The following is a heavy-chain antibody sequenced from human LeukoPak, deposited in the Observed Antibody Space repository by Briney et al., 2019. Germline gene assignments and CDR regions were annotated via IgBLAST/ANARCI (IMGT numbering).Heavy chain of an antibody. J-gene: IGHJ4*02. D-gene: IGHD5-18*01. Sequence: GGSLRLSCAASGFTFSSYGMHWVRQAPGKGLEWVAFIRYDGSNKYYADSVKGRFTISRDNSKNTLYLQMNSLRAEDAAVYYCAKERDTAMVTIDYWGQGTLVTVSS. CDR2: IRYDGSNK. V-gene: IGHV3-30*02. CDR3: AKERDTAMVTIDY. CDR1: GFTFSSYG.